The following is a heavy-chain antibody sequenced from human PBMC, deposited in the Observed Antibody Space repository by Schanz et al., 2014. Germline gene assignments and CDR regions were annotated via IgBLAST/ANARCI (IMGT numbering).Heavy chain of an antibody. CDR3: ARGNYGMDV. V-gene: IGHV3-48*04. J-gene: IGHJ6*02. CDR1: GFSFSSYG. CDR2: ISNSGYTI. Sequence: QLVESGGGVVQPGGSLRLSCAASGFSFSSYGMHWVRQAPGKGLEWVSYISNSGYTIYYADSVKGRFTISRDNAKNSLFLQMNSLRAEDTAKYYCARGNYGMDVWGQGTTVTVSS.